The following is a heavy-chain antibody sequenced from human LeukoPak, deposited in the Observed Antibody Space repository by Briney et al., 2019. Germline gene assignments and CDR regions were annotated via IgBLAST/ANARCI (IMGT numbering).Heavy chain of an antibody. J-gene: IGHJ5*02. CDR2: IRFDGSNK. CDR3: ARGGKLEPTALAS. V-gene: IGHV3-30*02. Sequence: GGSLRLSCAASGFTFSYYGMHWVRQTPDKGLEWVAFIRFDGSNKYYADSVKGRSTISRDNANRMLSLHINSLRVEDSAIYYCARGGKLEPTALASWGQGSLVVVSS. CDR1: GFTFSYYG. D-gene: IGHD2-21*02.